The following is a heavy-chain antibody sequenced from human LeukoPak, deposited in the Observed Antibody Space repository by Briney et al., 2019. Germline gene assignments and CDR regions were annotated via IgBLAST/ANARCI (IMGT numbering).Heavy chain of an antibody. CDR3: AKDRGGCSSTSCYPKVSTF. Sequence: GGSLRLSCAASGFTFSSYGMHWVRQAPGKGLEWVAFIRDDGSNKYYADSVKGRFTISRDNSKNTLYLQMNSLRAEDTAVYYCAKDRGGCSSTSCYPKVSTFGGQGTLVTVSS. CDR1: GFTFSSYG. D-gene: IGHD2-2*01. J-gene: IGHJ4*02. CDR2: IRDDGSNK. V-gene: IGHV3-30*02.